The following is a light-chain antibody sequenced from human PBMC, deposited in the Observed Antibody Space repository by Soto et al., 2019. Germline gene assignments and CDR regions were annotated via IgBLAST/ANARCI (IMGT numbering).Light chain of an antibody. CDR2: GVY. J-gene: IGKJ1*01. Sequence: EIVMTQSPTILSVSPGERATLSCRASQSVSSNLAWYQQKPGQAPRLLIYGVYTRAPGIPARFSGSGSGTDFTLTISRLEPEDFAVYYCQQCDTSRTWTFGQGTKVDIK. CDR1: QSVSSN. CDR3: QQCDTSRTWT. V-gene: IGKV3D-15*01.